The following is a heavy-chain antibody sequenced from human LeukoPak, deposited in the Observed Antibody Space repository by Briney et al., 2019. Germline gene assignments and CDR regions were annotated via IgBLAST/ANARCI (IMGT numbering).Heavy chain of an antibody. Sequence: ASLRLSCAASGFTVSSTYMTWVRQAPGKGLEWVSLIYSGGTTYHADSVKGRFTISRDNSKNTLYLQMNSLRVEDTAVYYCARAPPGYCSGGSCYPFDYWGQGTLVTVSS. D-gene: IGHD2-15*01. J-gene: IGHJ4*02. CDR3: ARAPPGYCSGGSCYPFDY. CDR1: GFTVSSTY. V-gene: IGHV3-66*02. CDR2: IYSGGTT.